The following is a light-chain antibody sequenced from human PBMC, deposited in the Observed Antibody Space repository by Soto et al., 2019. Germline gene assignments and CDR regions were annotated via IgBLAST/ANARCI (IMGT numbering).Light chain of an antibody. CDR3: QSSDSRLSGSDV. CDR1: SSNIGAGYH. J-gene: IGLJ1*01. CDR2: GDS. Sequence: QSVLTQPPAVSGAPGQRVTISCTGSSSNIGAGYHVHWYQQLPGAAPKLLILGDSNRPSGVPDRFSGSKSGTSAYLAITGIQADDEADYYCQSSDSRLSGSDVFGTGTKVTVL. V-gene: IGLV1-40*01.